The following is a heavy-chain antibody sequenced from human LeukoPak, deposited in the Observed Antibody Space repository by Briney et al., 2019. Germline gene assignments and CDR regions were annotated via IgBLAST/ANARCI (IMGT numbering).Heavy chain of an antibody. J-gene: IGHJ4*02. CDR3: ARGAYYYED. D-gene: IGHD3-22*01. V-gene: IGHV3-53*01. Sequence: PGGSLRLSCAASGFTVSTTYMSWVRQAPGKGLEWVSLIYVDGRTYYADSVKGRFTISRDNSKNTLYLQVNSLRAEDTAVYYCARGAYYYEDWGQGTLVTVSS. CDR2: IYVDGRT. CDR1: GFTVSTTY.